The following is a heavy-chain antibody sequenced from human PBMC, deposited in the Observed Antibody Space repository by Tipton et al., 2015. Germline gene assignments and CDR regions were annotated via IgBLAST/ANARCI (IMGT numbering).Heavy chain of an antibody. CDR3: ARTFHDISPYLLAEFVS. J-gene: IGHJ5*01. CDR2: FYYTGST. CDR1: CGSVSSGRYY. Sequence: TLSLTCTVSCGSVSSGRYYWSWIRQPPGRGLEWIGYFYYTGSTNYNPSLKSRLTISLDTSKNQFYLRLPSVTAADTAMYYCARTFHDISPYLLAEFVSWGLGTLVTVSS. D-gene: IGHD3-16*01. V-gene: IGHV4-61*01.